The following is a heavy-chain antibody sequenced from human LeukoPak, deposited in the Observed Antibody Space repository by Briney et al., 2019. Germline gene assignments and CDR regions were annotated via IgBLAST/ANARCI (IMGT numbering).Heavy chain of an antibody. Sequence: SQTLSLTCTVSGGSISSGSYYWSWIRQPAGKGLEWIGRIYTSGSTNYNPSLKSRVTISVDTSKNQFSLKLSSVTAADTAVYYCARGESIAAAGLPFDYWGQGTLVTVSS. J-gene: IGHJ4*02. V-gene: IGHV4-61*02. CDR2: IYTSGST. CDR3: ARGESIAAAGLPFDY. D-gene: IGHD6-13*01. CDR1: GGSISSGSYY.